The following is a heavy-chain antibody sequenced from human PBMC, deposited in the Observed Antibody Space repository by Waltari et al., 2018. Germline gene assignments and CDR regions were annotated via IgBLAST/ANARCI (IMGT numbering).Heavy chain of an antibody. V-gene: IGHV3-30-3*01. CDR2: ISYDGSNK. D-gene: IGHD3-3*01. J-gene: IGHJ5*02. Sequence: QVQLVESGGGVVQPGRSLRLSCAASGFTFSSYAMHWVRQAPGKGLEWVAVISYDGSNKYYADSVKGRFTISRDNSKNTLYLQMNSLRAEDTAVYYCARSLAPSYYDFWSGYYPGFDPWGQGTLVTVSS. CDR3: ARSLAPSYYDFWSGYYPGFDP. CDR1: GFTFSSYA.